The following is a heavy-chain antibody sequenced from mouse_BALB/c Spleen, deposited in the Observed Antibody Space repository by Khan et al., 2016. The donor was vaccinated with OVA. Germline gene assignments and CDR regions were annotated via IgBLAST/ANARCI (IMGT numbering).Heavy chain of an antibody. CDR3: VREGAYYRSDGWFAY. J-gene: IGHJ3*01. CDR1: GYTFTTYT. Sequence: QVHLQQSGAELARPGASVKMSCKASGYTFTTYTIHWVKQRPGQGLEWIGYIIPSNDYTNYNQKFKDRATLTADKSSSTAYMQLSSLTSEDSAVYYCVREGAYYRSDGWFAYWGQGTLVTVSA. D-gene: IGHD2-14*01. CDR2: IIPSNDYT. V-gene: IGHV1-4*01.